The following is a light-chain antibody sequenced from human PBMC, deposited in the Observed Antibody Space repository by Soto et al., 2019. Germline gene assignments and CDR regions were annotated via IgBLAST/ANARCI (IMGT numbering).Light chain of an antibody. CDR1: QRLSYW. V-gene: IGKV1-5*03. J-gene: IGKJ1*01. CDR2: QGS. Sequence: IKMSLSLSTLSAYVGDRVTITCRASQRLSYWLAWYQQKPGKAPKLLIYQGSHLQSGVPSRFSGSGSGTEFTLTISSLQPEDFATYYCQKYNSFWTFGQGSKV. CDR3: QKYNSFWT.